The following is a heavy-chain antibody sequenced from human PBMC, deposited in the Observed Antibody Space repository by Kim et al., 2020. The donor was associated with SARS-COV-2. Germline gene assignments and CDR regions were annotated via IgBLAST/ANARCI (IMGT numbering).Heavy chain of an antibody. J-gene: IGHJ6*02. CDR3: AKDIRYRTGNYGMDV. D-gene: IGHD2-2*01. V-gene: IGHV3-9*01. CDR1: GFTFDDYA. Sequence: GGSLRLSCAASGFTFDDYAMHWVRQAPGKGLEWVSGISWNSGSIGYADSVKGRFTISRDNAKNSLYLQMNSLRAEDTALYYCAKDIRYRTGNYGMDVWGQGTTVTVSS. CDR2: ISWNSGSI.